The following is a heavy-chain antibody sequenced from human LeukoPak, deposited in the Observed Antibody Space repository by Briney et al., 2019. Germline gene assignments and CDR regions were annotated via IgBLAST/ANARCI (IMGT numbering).Heavy chain of an antibody. CDR3: ARGGYCSSTSCLPLDY. J-gene: IGHJ4*02. V-gene: IGHV4-31*03. D-gene: IGHD2-2*01. Sequence: SQTLSLTCTVSGGSISSGGYYWSWIRQHPGKGLEWIGYIYYSGSTYNNPSPKSRVTISVDTSKNQFSLKLSSVTAADTAVYYCARGGYCSSTSCLPLDYWGQGTLVTVSS. CDR1: GGSISSGGYY. CDR2: IYYSGST.